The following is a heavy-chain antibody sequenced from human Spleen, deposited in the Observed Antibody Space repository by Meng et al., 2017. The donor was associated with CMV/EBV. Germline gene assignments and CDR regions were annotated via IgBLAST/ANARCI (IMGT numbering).Heavy chain of an antibody. D-gene: IGHD3-10*01. CDR3: ARAITVVRGVIVTTYFDY. V-gene: IGHV3-33*01. Sequence: GESLKISCAASGFTFSTYAMHWVRQAPGKGLEWVAVIWYDGSNKYYAESVKGRFTISRDNSNNTLYLQMNSLRAEDTAVYYCARAITVVRGVIVTTYFDYWGPGTLVTVSS. CDR1: GFTFSTYA. CDR2: IWYDGSNK. J-gene: IGHJ4*02.